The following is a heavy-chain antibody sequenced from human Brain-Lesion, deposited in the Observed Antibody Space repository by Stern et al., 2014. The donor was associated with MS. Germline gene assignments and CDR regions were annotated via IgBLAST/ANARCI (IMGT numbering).Heavy chain of an antibody. CDR3: ARGGAVTTSDYYLDY. V-gene: IGHV3-30*01. Sequence: QVQLVESGGGVVQPGRPLRLSCAASGFTFSYHAMHWVRQAPGKGLEWVALISYDGSDKNDADSVKGRFTISRDNSRNTLYLQMNSLRVDDTAVYYCARGGAVTTSDYYLDYWGQGILVTVSS. J-gene: IGHJ4*02. CDR1: GFTFSYHA. D-gene: IGHD3-22*01. CDR2: ISYDGSDK.